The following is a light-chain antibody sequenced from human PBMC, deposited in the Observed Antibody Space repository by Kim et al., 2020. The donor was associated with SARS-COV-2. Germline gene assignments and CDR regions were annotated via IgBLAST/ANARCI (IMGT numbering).Light chain of an antibody. V-gene: IGKV1-17*03. CDR3: LQHNSYPWT. J-gene: IGKJ1*01. CDR1: QGIRNY. CDR2: GAS. Sequence: DIQMTQSPSAMSASVGDRVTITCRASQGIRNYLAWFQQKPGKVPKRLIYGASSLQSGVPSRFSGSGSGTEFTITISSLQPEDFATYYCLQHNSYPWTFGQGTKVDIK.